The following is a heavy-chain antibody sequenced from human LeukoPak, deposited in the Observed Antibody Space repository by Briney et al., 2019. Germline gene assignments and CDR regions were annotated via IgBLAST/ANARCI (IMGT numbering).Heavy chain of an antibody. V-gene: IGHV4-30-4*01. CDR2: IYYSGST. CDR3: ARGRFLCSSTSCYDWFDP. J-gene: IGHJ5*02. D-gene: IGHD2-2*01. CDR1: GGSISSGDYY. Sequence: ASETLSLTCTVSGGSISSGDYYWSWIRQPPGKGLEWIGYIYYSGSTYYNPSLKSRVTISEDTSKNQFSLKLSSVTAADTAVYYCARGRFLCSSTSCYDWFDPWGQGTLVTVSS.